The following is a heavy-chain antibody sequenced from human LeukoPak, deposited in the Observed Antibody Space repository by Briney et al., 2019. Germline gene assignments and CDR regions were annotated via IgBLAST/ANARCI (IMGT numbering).Heavy chain of an antibody. CDR2: IYCSGST. CDR3: ARQRRRTGYSSLYYFDY. CDR1: GGSISSSSYY. Sequence: SETLSLTCTVSGGSISSSSYYWGWIRQPPGKGLEWIGSIYCSGSTYYNPSLKSRVTISVDTSKNQFSLKLSSVTAADTAVYYCARQRRRTGYSSLYYFDYWGQGTLVTVSS. J-gene: IGHJ4*02. D-gene: IGHD6-13*01. V-gene: IGHV4-39*01.